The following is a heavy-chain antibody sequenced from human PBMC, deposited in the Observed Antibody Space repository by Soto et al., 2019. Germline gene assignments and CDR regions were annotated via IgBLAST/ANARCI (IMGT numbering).Heavy chain of an antibody. V-gene: IGHV5-51*01. CDR3: AREIAAAGNLFNGMDV. D-gene: IGHD6-13*01. CDR1: GYSFTSYW. Sequence: GESLKISCKVSGYSFTSYWIGCVRQMPGKGLEWMGIIYPGDSDTRYSPSFQGQVTISADKSISTAYLQWSSLKASDTAMYYCAREIAAAGNLFNGMDVWGQGTTVTVSS. CDR2: IYPGDSDT. J-gene: IGHJ6*02.